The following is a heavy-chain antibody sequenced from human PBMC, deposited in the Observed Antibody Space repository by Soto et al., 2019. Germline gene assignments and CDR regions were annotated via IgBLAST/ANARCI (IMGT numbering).Heavy chain of an antibody. CDR2: MSYDGRNE. J-gene: IGHJ4*02. CDR1: GFTFSHYA. CDR3: AKDRIHNFDY. D-gene: IGHD2-15*01. Sequence: QVQLVESGGGVVQPGRSLRLSCAASGFTFSHYAMHWVRQAPGKGLEWVALMSYDGRNEYYADSVKGRFTISRDNSKNTLYLQMNSLRAEDKAVYYCAKDRIHNFDYCGQGTLGTVSS. V-gene: IGHV3-30*18.